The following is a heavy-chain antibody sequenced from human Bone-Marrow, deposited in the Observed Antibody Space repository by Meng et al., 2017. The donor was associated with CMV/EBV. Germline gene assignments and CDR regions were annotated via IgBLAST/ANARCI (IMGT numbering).Heavy chain of an antibody. CDR1: GGSASSGSYY. V-gene: IGHV4-61*01. Sequence: GGSASSGSYYWSWIRQPPGKGLEWIGYIYYSGSTNYNPSLKSRVTISVDTSKNQFSLKLSSVTAADTAVYYCARWYGSDWGTFDYWGQGALVTVSS. D-gene: IGHD6-19*01. CDR3: ARWYGSDWGTFDY. J-gene: IGHJ4*02. CDR2: IYYSGST.